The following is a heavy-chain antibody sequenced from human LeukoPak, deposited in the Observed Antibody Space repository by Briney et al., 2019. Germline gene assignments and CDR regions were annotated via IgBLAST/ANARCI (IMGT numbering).Heavy chain of an antibody. Sequence: LSLTCAVYGGSFSGYYWSWIRQPPGKGLEWVSVISGSGGSTYYADSVKGRFTISRDNAKNSLYLQMNSLRAEDTAVYYCAREGRDVATGSIDYWGQGTLVTVSS. CDR2: ISGSGGST. D-gene: IGHD5-24*01. V-gene: IGHV3-11*04. J-gene: IGHJ4*02. CDR1: GGSFSGYY. CDR3: AREGRDVATGSIDY.